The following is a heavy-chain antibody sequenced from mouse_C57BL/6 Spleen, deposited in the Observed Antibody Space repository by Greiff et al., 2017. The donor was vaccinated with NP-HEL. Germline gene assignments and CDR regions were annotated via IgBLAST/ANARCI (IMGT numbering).Heavy chain of an antibody. CDR1: GYTFTDYN. D-gene: IGHD1-1*01. CDR2: INPNNGGT. CDR3: AREGPSTVVRYFDV. Sequence: EVQLQQSGPELVKPGASVKIPCKASGYTFTDYNMDWVKQSHGKSLEWIGDINPNNGGTIYNQKFKGKATLTVDKSSSTAYMELRSLTSEDTAVYYCAREGPSTVVRYFDVWGTGTTVTVSS. V-gene: IGHV1-18*01. J-gene: IGHJ1*03.